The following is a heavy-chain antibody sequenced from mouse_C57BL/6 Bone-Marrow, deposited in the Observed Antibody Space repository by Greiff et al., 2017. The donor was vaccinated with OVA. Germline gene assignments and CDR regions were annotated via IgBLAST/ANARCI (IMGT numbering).Heavy chain of an antibody. V-gene: IGHV14-2*01. D-gene: IGHD1-1*01. CDR2: IDPADGDT. Sequence: VQLQQSGAELVKPGASVKLSCTASGFNIKDYYMHWVKQRTEQGLEWIGRIDPADGDTKYAPKFQGKATITADTSSNTAYLQLSSLTSEDTAVYYGARSYYDYYAMDYWGQGASGTVSS. CDR1: GFNIKDYY. CDR3: ARSYYDYYAMDY. J-gene: IGHJ4*01.